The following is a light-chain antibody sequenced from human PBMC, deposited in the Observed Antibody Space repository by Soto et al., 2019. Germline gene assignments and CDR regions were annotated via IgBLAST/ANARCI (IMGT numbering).Light chain of an antibody. CDR3: NSYVAGSHV. V-gene: IGLV2-8*01. Sequence: QSVLTQPPSASGSPGQSVTISCTGTSSDVGKYDYVSWFQHHPGKAPKLIIYEVSKRPSGVPDRFSGSKSGSTASLTVSGHQDEDEADYYCNSYVAGSHVFGTGTKLTVL. CDR1: SSDVGKYDY. CDR2: EVS. J-gene: IGLJ1*01.